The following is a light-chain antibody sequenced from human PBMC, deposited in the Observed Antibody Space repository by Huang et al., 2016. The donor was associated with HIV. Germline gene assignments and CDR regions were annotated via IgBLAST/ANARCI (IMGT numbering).Light chain of an antibody. CDR3: QQYYTTPG. CDR1: QSVLSTSNNKNY. Sequence: EIAVTQFPASLAVSLGGRATLTCVSSQSVLSTSNNKNYLAWYQQKSGQSPGLLIYWASNRESGVPDRLRGSGSATQFTLTISNLQAEDVALYVCQQYYTTPGFGQGTYVEI. CDR2: WAS. J-gene: IGKJ1*01. V-gene: IGKV4-1*01.